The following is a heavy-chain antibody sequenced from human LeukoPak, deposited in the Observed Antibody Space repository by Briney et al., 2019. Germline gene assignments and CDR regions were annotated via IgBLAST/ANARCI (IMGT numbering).Heavy chain of an antibody. J-gene: IGHJ4*02. Sequence: GGSLRLSCAASGFTFSSYAMSWVRQAPGKGLEWVSAISGSGGSTYYADSVKGRFTISRDNSKNTLYLQMNSLRAEDTAVYYCAKDTYSGYDTLSGYWGQGTLVTVSS. CDR1: GFTFSSYA. D-gene: IGHD5-12*01. CDR2: ISGSGGST. V-gene: IGHV3-23*01. CDR3: AKDTYSGYDTLSGY.